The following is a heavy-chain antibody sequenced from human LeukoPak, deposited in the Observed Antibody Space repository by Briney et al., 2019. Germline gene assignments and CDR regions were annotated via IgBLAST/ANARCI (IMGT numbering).Heavy chain of an antibody. Sequence: KAGGSLRLSCAASGFTFSNYAMSWVRQAPGKGLEWVGRIKSKPEGGATDYAAPVKGRFTISRDDSKDTLYLQMHSLKTEDTAVYYCTTGPGARAYYYYGMDVWGQGTLVTVSS. CDR2: IKSKPEGGAT. D-gene: IGHD1-26*01. CDR1: GFTFSNYA. J-gene: IGHJ6*02. CDR3: TTGPGARAYYYYGMDV. V-gene: IGHV3-15*01.